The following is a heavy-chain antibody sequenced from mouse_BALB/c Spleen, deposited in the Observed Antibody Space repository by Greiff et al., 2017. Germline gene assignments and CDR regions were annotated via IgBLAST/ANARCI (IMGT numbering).Heavy chain of an antibody. D-gene: IGHD4-1*01. CDR2: ISSGGSYT. J-gene: IGHJ2*01. Sequence: DVMLVESGGGLVKPGGSLKLSCAASGFTFSSYTMSWVRQTPEKRLEWVATISSGGSYTYYPDSVKGRFTISRDNAKNTLYLQMSSLKSEDTAMYYCTRETGQYYFDYWGQGTTLTVSS. V-gene: IGHV5-6-4*01. CDR3: TRETGQYYFDY. CDR1: GFTFSSYT.